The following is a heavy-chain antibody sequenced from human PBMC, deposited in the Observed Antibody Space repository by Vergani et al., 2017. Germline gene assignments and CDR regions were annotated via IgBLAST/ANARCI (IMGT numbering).Heavy chain of an antibody. J-gene: IGHJ4*02. D-gene: IGHD6-13*01. CDR1: GGSVSSGSYY. V-gene: IGHV4-61*10. CDR3: ARLRRIASPGGSLLFDY. CDR2: IYYSGST. Sequence: QVQLQESGPGLVKPSETLSLTCTVSGGSVSSGSYYWSWLRQPAGKGLEWIWYIYYSGSTNYNPSLKRRVTISVDTSKNQFSLKLSSVTAADTAVYYCARLRRIASPGGSLLFDYWGQGTLVTVSS.